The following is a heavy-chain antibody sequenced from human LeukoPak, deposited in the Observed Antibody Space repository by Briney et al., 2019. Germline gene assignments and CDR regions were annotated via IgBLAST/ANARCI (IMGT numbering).Heavy chain of an antibody. CDR1: GFTFSDYY. V-gene: IGHV3-11*03. CDR2: IGTTSGYR. CDR3: ARSSCSGGICYGY. D-gene: IGHD2-15*01. J-gene: IGHJ4*02. Sequence: PGGSLRLSCAASGFTFSDYYMSWIRQAPGKGLEWISYIGTTSGYRNYADSVKGRFTISRDNTKKSLFLQMNSLIAEDTAVYYCARSSCSGGICYGYWGQGTLVTVSS.